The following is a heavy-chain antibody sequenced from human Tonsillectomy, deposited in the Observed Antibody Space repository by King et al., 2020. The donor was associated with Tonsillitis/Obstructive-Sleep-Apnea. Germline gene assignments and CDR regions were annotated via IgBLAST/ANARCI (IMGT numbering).Heavy chain of an antibody. CDR3: ASLPHDPLYYYYYMDV. CDR1: GGSISSYY. CDR2: IYYSGST. V-gene: IGHV4-59*08. Sequence: VQLQESGPGLVKPSETLSLTCTVSGGSISSYYWNWIRQPPGKGLEWIGYIYYSGSTNYNPSLKSRVPISVDTSKNQFSLNLSSLTAADTAVYYCASLPHDPLYYYYYMDVWGKGTTVTVSS. J-gene: IGHJ6*03. D-gene: IGHD1-14*01.